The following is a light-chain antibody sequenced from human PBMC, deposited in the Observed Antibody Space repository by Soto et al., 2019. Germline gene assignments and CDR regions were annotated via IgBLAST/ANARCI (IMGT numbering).Light chain of an antibody. CDR1: QSVSDY. CDR2: DAS. CDR3: QQRINWPLT. Sequence: EIVLTHSPATLSLSPGDRATLSCTASQSVSDYLAWYQQKPGQPPRLLIYDASTRSTGIPARFSGSGSGTDFTLTISGLEPEDFAVYYCQQRINWPLTFGEGTKVEIK. V-gene: IGKV3-11*01. J-gene: IGKJ4*02.